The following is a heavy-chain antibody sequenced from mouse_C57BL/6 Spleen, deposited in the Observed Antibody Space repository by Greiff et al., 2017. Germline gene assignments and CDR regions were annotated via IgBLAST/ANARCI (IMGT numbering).Heavy chain of an antibody. J-gene: IGHJ3*01. Sequence: EVKLVESGGDLVKPGGSLKLSCAASGFTFSSYGMSWVRQTPDKRLEWVATISSGGSYTYYPDSVKGRFTISRDNAKNTLYLQMSSLQSEDTAMYYCARHDGNYAWFAYWGQRALVTVSA. D-gene: IGHD2-1*01. CDR3: ARHDGNYAWFAY. V-gene: IGHV5-6*01. CDR2: ISSGGSYT. CDR1: GFTFSSYG.